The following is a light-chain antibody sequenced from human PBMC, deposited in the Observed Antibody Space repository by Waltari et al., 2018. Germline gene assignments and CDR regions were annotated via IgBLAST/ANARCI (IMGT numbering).Light chain of an antibody. V-gene: IGKV3-20*01. J-gene: IGKJ1*01. CDR2: DAS. Sequence: EIMLTQSPGTLPLSPGERATLPCRSSQNINNDLAWYQHKPGQAPRLLIYDASSRATGIPDRFSGSGSGTDFSLTISRLEPEDFAVYYCQKYGSLPATFGQGTKVEIK. CDR1: QNINND. CDR3: QKYGSLPAT.